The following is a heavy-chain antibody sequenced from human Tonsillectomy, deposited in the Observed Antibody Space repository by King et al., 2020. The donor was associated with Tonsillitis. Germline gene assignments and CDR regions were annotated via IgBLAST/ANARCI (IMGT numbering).Heavy chain of an antibody. Sequence: VQLVESGGGLVQPGGSLRLSCAASGFIFSNYAMSWVRQAPGKGLEVSAMIGSGGSTYYADSVKGRFTISRDTSKNTLYLQMNSLRAEDTAVYYCAKSRERGGSYYSTSFDYWGQGAPVTVSS. V-gene: IGHV3-23*04. CDR2: MIGSGGST. CDR1: GFIFSNYA. J-gene: IGHJ4*02. D-gene: IGHD1-26*01. CDR3: AKSRERGGSYYSTSFDY.